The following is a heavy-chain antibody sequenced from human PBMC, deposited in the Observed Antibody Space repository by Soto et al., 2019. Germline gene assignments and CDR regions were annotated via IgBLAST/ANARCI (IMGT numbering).Heavy chain of an antibody. J-gene: IGHJ6*02. CDR2: IYHSGST. Sequence: SETLSLTCAVSGGSISSGGYSWSWIRQPPGKGLEWIGYIYHSGSTYYNPSLKSRVTISVDRSKNQFSLKLSSVTAADTAVYYCARAAYKYYGMDVWGQGTTVTVSS. CDR3: ARAAYKYYGMDV. D-gene: IGHD1-20*01. CDR1: GGSISSGGYS. V-gene: IGHV4-30-2*01.